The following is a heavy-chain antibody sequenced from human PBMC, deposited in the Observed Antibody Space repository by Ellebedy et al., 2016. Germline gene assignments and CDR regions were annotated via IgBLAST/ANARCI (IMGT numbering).Heavy chain of an antibody. J-gene: IGHJ4*02. CDR1: GFTFSSYS. CDR3: ARAEGDYDVH. V-gene: IGHV3-48*04. Sequence: GGSLRLSCAASGFTFSSYSMNWVRQAPGKGLEWVSYISSSSTIYYADSVKGRFTISRDNAKNSLYLQMNSLRAEDTAVYYCARAEGDYDVHWGQGTLVTVSS. D-gene: IGHD4-17*01. CDR2: ISSSSTI.